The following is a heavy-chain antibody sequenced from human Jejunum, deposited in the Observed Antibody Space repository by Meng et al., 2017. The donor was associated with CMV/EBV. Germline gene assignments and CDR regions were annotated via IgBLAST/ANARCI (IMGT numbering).Heavy chain of an antibody. CDR1: GGTFHSFA. Sequence: SGGTFHSFAINWLRQTPGQGFEWMGTIIPMFGAAQYSQKFTGRVSVTTNESTTTAFMELSSLRPDDTAVYYCARGPGAGTPLGFDYWGQGTLVTVSS. CDR2: IIPMFGAA. D-gene: IGHD1/OR15-1a*01. CDR3: ARGPGAGTPLGFDY. V-gene: IGHV1-69*05. J-gene: IGHJ4*02.